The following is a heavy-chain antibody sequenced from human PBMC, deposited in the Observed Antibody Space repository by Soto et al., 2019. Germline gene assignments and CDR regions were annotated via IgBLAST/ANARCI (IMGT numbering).Heavy chain of an antibody. CDR3: ARVVPGYEACIDP. CDR2: ISLYSDGT. D-gene: IGHD5-12*01. CDR1: GYTFSDYG. Sequence: ASVKVSCKTSGYTFSDYGITWVRQPPGQHLEWLGWISLYSDGTNYAQKFQGRVSMTTDTSTTSAYMELRSLRSDDTAVYYCARVVPGYEACIDPWGQGTPVTVSS. V-gene: IGHV1-18*01. J-gene: IGHJ5*02.